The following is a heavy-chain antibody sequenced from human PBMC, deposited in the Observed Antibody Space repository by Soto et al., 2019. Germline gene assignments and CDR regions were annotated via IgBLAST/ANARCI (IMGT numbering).Heavy chain of an antibody. CDR3: ARGRRDYYDSGDWVPLAY. V-gene: IGHV1-3*01. D-gene: IGHD3-22*01. Sequence: GASVKVSCKASGHSFTSYSMHWVRQAPGQRFEWMGWINAGNGNTKYSQKFQGRVTITRDTSASTAYMELSSLRSEDTAVYYCARGRRDYYDSGDWVPLAYWGQGTLVTVS. CDR1: GHSFTSYS. J-gene: IGHJ4*02. CDR2: INAGNGNT.